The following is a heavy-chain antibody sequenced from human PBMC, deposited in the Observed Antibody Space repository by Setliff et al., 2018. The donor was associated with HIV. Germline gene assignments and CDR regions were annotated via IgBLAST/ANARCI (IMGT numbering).Heavy chain of an antibody. CDR2: IYGGGTT. V-gene: IGHV3-66*02. Sequence: GGSLRLSCAASGFTVSSNYMSWVRQAPGKGLEWVSVIYGGGTTHYADSVKGRFTISRDNSKNTVYLQMNSLRVEDTAVYYCAKDPAVRGSTFDSWGQGTLVTVSS. CDR1: GFTVSSNY. J-gene: IGHJ4*02. D-gene: IGHD3-10*01. CDR3: AKDPAVRGSTFDS.